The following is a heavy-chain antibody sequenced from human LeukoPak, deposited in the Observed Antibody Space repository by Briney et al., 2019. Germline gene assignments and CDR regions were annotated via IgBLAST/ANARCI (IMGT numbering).Heavy chain of an antibody. CDR1: GYRFNTYG. V-gene: IGHV1-18*01. Sequence: ASVKVSCKASGYRFNTYGITWVRQAPGQGLEWMGWINTDNGKTNYAHRLQGRVTVTKDTSTSTSCMELRSLTSDDTAVYYCARDRGGSYFQDWAQGTLVTVSS. J-gene: IGHJ1*01. CDR3: ARDRGGSYFQD. CDR2: INTDNGKT. D-gene: IGHD1-26*01.